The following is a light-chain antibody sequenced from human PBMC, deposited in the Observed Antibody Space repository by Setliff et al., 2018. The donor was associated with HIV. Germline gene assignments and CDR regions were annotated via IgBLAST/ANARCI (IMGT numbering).Light chain of an antibody. J-gene: IGLJ1*01. Sequence: QSALTQPASVSGSPGQSITISCTGTSSDVGSFNLVSWYQQDPGKAPKLMIYEVSKRPSGVSNRFSGSKSGNTASLTISGLQAEDEADYYCCSYESNNTFYVFGTGTKVTVL. V-gene: IGLV2-23*02. CDR1: SSDVGSFNL. CDR2: EVS. CDR3: CSYESNNTFYV.